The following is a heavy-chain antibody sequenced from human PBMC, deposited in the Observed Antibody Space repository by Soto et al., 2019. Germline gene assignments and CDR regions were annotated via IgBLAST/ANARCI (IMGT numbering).Heavy chain of an antibody. CDR1: GFTFNKFA. V-gene: IGHV3-64D*06. D-gene: IGHD2-15*01. J-gene: IGHJ6*02. CDR2: ISDTGGSK. CDR3: XKGNRGEYWHYYNGVDV. Sequence: GGSLRLSCSASGFTFNKFAMHWVRQAPGTGLEYVSAISDTGGSKFHAESVKGRFSISRDNSKDTLFLQMSSLRVEDTAVYYCXKGNRGEYWHYYNGVDVWGQGTTVTVSS.